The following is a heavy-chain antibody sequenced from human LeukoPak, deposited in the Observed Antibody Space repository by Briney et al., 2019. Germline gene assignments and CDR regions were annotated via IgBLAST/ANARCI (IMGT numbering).Heavy chain of an antibody. Sequence: PGGSLRLSCAPSGFPFSRYGMSWVRQAPEKGLEWVSGISDSGAGTDYADSVKGRFTISRDNSKKTLYLQMNSLRAEDTAVYYCARGGGTFDCWGQGTLVTVSS. CDR1: GFPFSRYG. CDR2: ISDSGAGT. D-gene: IGHD2-15*01. J-gene: IGHJ4*02. V-gene: IGHV3-23*01. CDR3: ARGGGTFDC.